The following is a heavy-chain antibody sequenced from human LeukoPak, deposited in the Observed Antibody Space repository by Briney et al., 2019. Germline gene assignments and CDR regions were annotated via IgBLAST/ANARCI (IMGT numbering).Heavy chain of an antibody. CDR2: IYYSGST. J-gene: IGHJ4*02. CDR1: GGSISSSSYY. V-gene: IGHV4-39*07. D-gene: IGHD3-10*01. CDR3: ARVLLLWFGELSINFDY. Sequence: KSSETLSLACTVSGGSISSSSYYWGWIRQPPGKGLEWIGSIYYSGSTYYNPSLKSRVTISVDTSKNQFSLKLSSVTAADTAVYYCARVLLLWFGELSINFDYWGQGTLVTVSS.